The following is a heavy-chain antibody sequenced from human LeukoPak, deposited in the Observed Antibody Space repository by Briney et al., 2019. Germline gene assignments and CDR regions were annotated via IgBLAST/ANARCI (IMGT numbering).Heavy chain of an antibody. CDR1: GYSFTGYW. V-gene: IGHV5-51*01. CDR2: IYPGDSDT. CDR3: ARQGTYGSGSPYFDY. D-gene: IGHD3-10*01. J-gene: IGHJ4*02. Sequence: GESLKISYKGSGYSFTGYWIGWVRQMPGKGLEWMGIIYPGDSDTRISPSFQGQVTISVDKSISTAYLQWSSLKASDTAMFYCARQGTYGSGSPYFDYWGQGTLVTVSS.